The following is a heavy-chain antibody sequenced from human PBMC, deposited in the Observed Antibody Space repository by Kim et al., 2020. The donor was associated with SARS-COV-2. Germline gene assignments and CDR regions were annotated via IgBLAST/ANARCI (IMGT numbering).Heavy chain of an antibody. J-gene: IGHJ3*02. V-gene: IGHV1-18*01. CDR1: GYTFTSCY. D-gene: IGHD3-10*01. CDR3: ARDRSMVRGQEAFDI. CDR2: ISVYNANT. Sequence: ASVKVSCQASGYTFTSCYISWVRQAPGQGLEGMGWISVYNANTKYAQKFQGRVTMTTDTSTSTAYMELRSLRSDDTAVDYCARDRSMVRGQEAFDIWGQG.